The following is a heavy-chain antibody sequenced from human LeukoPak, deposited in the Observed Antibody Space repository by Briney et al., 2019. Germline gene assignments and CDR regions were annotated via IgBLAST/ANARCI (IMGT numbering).Heavy chain of an antibody. CDR2: IIPILGIA. D-gene: IGHD2-15*01. Sequence: ASVKVSCKASGGTFSSYAISWVRQAPGQGLEWMGRIIPILGIANYAQKFQGRVTITADKSTSTAYMELSSLRSEATAVYYCARDIVVVVASGMDVWGQGTTVTVSS. CDR3: ARDIVVVVASGMDV. CDR1: GGTFSSYA. V-gene: IGHV1-69*04. J-gene: IGHJ6*02.